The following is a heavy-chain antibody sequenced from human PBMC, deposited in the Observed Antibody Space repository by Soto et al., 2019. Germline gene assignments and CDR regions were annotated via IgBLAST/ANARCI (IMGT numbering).Heavy chain of an antibody. CDR2: INPNSGGT. J-gene: IGHJ6*02. Sequence: QVQLVPSGAEVKKPGASVKVSCKASGYTFTDYYMHWVRQAPGQGLEWMGWINPNSGGTNYAQKFQGWVTMTRDTSISTAYMELSRLKSDDTAVYYCARTLSSTYYGMDVWGQGTTVTVSS. CDR1: GYTFTDYY. V-gene: IGHV1-2*04. CDR3: ARTLSSTYYGMDV.